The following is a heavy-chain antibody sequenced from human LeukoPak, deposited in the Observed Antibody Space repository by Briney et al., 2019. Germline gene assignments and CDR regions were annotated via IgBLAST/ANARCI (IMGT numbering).Heavy chain of an antibody. D-gene: IGHD2-21*02. CDR1: GGTFSSYA. J-gene: IGHJ6*03. V-gene: IGHV1-69*05. Sequence: ASVKVSCKASGGTFSSYAISWVRQAPGQGLEWMGRIIPIFGTANYAQKFQGRVTITTDESTSTAYMELSSLRSEDTAVYYCARDGGTRAYCGGDCGPYYYYYMDVWGKGTTVTVSS. CDR2: IIPIFGTA. CDR3: ARDGGTRAYCGGDCGPYYYYYMDV.